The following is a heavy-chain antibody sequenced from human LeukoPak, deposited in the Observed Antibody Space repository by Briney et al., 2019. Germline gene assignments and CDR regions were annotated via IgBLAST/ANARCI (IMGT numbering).Heavy chain of an antibody. CDR1: GFAFSTPW. CDR2: IKHDASET. Sequence: PGGSLRLSCAASGFAFSTPWMSWVRQAPGKGLEWVANIKHDASETNYVDSVKGRFTISRDNAKNSLYLQMNSLRAEDTAVYYCARPRVPDSWGQGTLVTVSS. V-gene: IGHV3-7*01. CDR3: ARPRVPDS. J-gene: IGHJ4*02.